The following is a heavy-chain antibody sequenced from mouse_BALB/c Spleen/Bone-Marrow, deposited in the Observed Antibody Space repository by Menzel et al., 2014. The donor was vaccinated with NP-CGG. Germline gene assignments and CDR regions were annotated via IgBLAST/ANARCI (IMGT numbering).Heavy chain of an antibody. Sequence: QVQLQQSGPELVKPGASVKISCKASGYRFTSYYIHWVKQRPGQGLEWIGWIFPVSVNNKYNEKFKGKATLTADTSSSTAYMQRSSLTSEDSAVYFCARGKDAMDYWGQGTSVTVSS. CDR1: GYRFTSYY. J-gene: IGHJ4*01. CDR2: IFPVSVNN. CDR3: ARGKDAMDY. V-gene: IGHV1-66*01.